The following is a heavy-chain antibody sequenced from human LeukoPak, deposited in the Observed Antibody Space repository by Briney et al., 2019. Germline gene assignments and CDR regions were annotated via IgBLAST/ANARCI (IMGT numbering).Heavy chain of an antibody. CDR3: ARGGLDTAMVMYYYYYYMDV. CDR2: INPNSGGT. D-gene: IGHD5-18*01. CDR1: GYTFTVYY. J-gene: IGHJ6*03. Sequence: ASVKVSCKASGYTFTVYYMHWVRLAPGQGLEWMGWINPNSGGTNYAQKFQGRATMTRDTSISTAYMELSRLRSDDTAVYYCARGGLDTAMVMYYYYYYMDVSGKGTAVTVSS. V-gene: IGHV1-2*02.